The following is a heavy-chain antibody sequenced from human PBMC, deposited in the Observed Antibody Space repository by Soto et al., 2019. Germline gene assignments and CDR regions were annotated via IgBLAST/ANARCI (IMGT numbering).Heavy chain of an antibody. V-gene: IGHV3-23*01. CDR2: ISDRGDTT. Sequence: GGSLRLSCAASGFTISSNAMYWVRQAPGKGLEWVSGISDRGDTTHCADSVKGRFTISRDTSKNTLYLQLNTLRADDTAVYYCAKDKPGTTSFDYWGQGTLVTVSS. D-gene: IGHD1-1*01. J-gene: IGHJ4*02. CDR1: GFTISSNA. CDR3: AKDKPGTTSFDY.